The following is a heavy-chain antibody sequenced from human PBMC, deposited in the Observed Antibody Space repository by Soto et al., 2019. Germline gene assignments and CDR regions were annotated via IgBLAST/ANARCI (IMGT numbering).Heavy chain of an antibody. Sequence: ASVKVSCKASGYIFTSYYIHWVRQAPGQGLEWMGWINPFDGSRMFAQSFQGRVTMTRDTSTSTVYMEVSSLRSEDTAVYYCSRVDPGETSPFDHWGQGTLVTISS. CDR3: SRVDPGETSPFDH. V-gene: IGHV1-46*03. CDR2: INPFDGSR. CDR1: GYIFTSYY. J-gene: IGHJ4*02. D-gene: IGHD3-10*01.